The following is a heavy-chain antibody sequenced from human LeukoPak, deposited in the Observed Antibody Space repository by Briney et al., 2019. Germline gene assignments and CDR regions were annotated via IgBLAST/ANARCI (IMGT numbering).Heavy chain of an antibody. CDR3: AKYLNYYDSSGYYWDDGFDI. J-gene: IGHJ3*02. CDR2: IRYDGSNK. V-gene: IGHV3-30*02. Sequence: GGSLRLSCAASGFTFSSYGMHWVRQAPGKGLEWVAFIRYDGSNKYYADSVKGRFTISRDNSKNTLYLQMNSLRAEDTAVYYCAKYLNYYDSSGYYWDDGFDIWGQGTMVTVSS. CDR1: GFTFSSYG. D-gene: IGHD3-22*01.